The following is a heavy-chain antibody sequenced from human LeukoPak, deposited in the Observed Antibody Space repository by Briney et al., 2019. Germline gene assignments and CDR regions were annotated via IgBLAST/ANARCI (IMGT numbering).Heavy chain of an antibody. J-gene: IGHJ4*02. CDR2: INHSGST. V-gene: IGHV4-34*01. Sequence: PSETLSLTCAVYGASFSGYYWSWIRQPPGKGLEWIGEINHSGSTNYNPSLKSRVTISVDTSKNQFSLKLSSVTAADTAVYYCARVIAAAGSVWGQGTLVTVSS. CDR3: ARVIAAAGSV. CDR1: GASFSGYY. D-gene: IGHD6-13*01.